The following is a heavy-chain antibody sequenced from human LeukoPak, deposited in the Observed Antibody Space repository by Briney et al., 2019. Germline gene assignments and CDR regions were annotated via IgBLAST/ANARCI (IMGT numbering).Heavy chain of an antibody. D-gene: IGHD6-19*01. CDR2: IYHSGST. CDR3: ASDSSGWYLVGPFDY. Sequence: PSETLSLTCAVSGYSISSGYYWGWIRQPPGKGLEWVGSIYHSGSTYYNPSLKSRVTISVDTSKNQFPLKLSSVTAADTAVYYCASDSSGWYLVGPFDYWGQGTLVTVSS. J-gene: IGHJ4*02. V-gene: IGHV4-38-2*01. CDR1: GYSISSGYY.